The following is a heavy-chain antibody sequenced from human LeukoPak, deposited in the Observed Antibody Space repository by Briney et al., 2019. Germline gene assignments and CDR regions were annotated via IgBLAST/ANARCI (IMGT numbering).Heavy chain of an antibody. V-gene: IGHV3-48*03. CDR3: ARGGGATYY. J-gene: IGHJ4*02. D-gene: IGHD3-16*01. CDR1: GFTFSSCE. Sequence: TGGSARLSCAASGFTFSSCEMNWVRQAPGKGLEWLSYISNSGSSIHYADSVKGRFTISRDNAKNSLYLQMNSLRAEDTAVYYCARGGGATYYWGQGTLVTVSS. CDR2: ISNSGSSI.